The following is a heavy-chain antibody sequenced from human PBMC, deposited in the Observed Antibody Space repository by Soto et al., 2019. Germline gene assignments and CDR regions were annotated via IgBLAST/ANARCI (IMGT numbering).Heavy chain of an antibody. CDR3: ARDFRTYSHGVDV. CDR2: INPSRGGT. CDR1: GYPFTGPY. Sequence: ASVKVSCKASGYPFTGPYIYWVRQAPGQGLEWMGWINPSRGGTEFAEKFQGRVTVTRDTSIRTVFLELNSLTSDDTGVYFCARDFRTYSHGVDVWGQGTAVTVSS. J-gene: IGHJ6*02. V-gene: IGHV1-2*02. D-gene: IGHD4-4*01.